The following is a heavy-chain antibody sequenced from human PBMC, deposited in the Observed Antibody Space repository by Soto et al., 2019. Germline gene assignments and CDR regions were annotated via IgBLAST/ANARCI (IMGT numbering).Heavy chain of an antibody. CDR1: GFTFSSYA. CDR3: AKSATLSLYSSGWSYFDY. V-gene: IGHV3-23*01. J-gene: IGHJ4*02. Sequence: EVQLLESGGGLVQPGGSLRLSCAASGFTFSSYAMSWVRQAPGKGLEWVSAISGSGGSTYYADSVKGRFTISRDNSKNTLYLQMNSLRAEDTAVYYCAKSATLSLYSSGWSYFDYWGQGTLVTVSS. D-gene: IGHD6-19*01. CDR2: ISGSGGST.